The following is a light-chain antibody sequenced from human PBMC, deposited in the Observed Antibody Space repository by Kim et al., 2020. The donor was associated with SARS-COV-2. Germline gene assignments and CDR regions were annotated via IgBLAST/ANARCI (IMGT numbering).Light chain of an antibody. CDR1: QAISPY. CDR3: QQYYSFPYT. V-gene: IGKV1-8*01. Sequence: SASTGDRVTITCRASQAISPYLAWYQQKPGKAPKLLIYAASTLQSGVPSRFSGSGSGTDFTLTISCLQSEDFATYYCQQYYSFPYTFGQGTKLEI. J-gene: IGKJ2*01. CDR2: AAS.